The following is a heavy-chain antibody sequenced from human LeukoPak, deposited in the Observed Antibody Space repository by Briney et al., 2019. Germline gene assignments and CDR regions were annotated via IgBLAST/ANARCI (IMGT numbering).Heavy chain of an antibody. CDR1: GGTFSSYA. V-gene: IGHV1-69*04. J-gene: IGHJ3*02. Sequence: SVKVSCKASGGTFSSYAISWVRQAPGQGLEWMGRIIPILGIANYAQKFQGRVTITADKSTSTAYMELSSLRSEDAAVYYCARSGHPYYYDSSGYYSQIWGQGTMVTVSS. CDR2: IIPILGIA. CDR3: ARSGHPYYYDSSGYYSQI. D-gene: IGHD3-22*01.